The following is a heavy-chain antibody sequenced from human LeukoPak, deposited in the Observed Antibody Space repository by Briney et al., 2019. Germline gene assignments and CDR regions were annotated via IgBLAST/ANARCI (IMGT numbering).Heavy chain of an antibody. CDR3: ARGGSSTRSNWFDP. CDR1: GGSFCGYY. D-gene: IGHD2-2*01. CDR2: INLSGST. Sequence: SETLSLTRAVSGGSFCGYYWSWLRQPPGKGLEWVGEINLSGSTNSNPSLTRRVTISVDTSKNQFSLKMSSVTAADTAVYYCARGGSSTRSNWFDPWGQGTLVTVSS. J-gene: IGHJ5*02. V-gene: IGHV4-34*01.